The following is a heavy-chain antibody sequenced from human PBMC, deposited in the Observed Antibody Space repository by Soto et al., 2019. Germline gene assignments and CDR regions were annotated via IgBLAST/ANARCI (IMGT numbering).Heavy chain of an antibody. D-gene: IGHD6-6*01. CDR1: GFNFDDYG. CDR3: ARGEYSIDTDPFDI. V-gene: IGHV3-9*01. J-gene: IGHJ3*02. CDR2: ISWNSGST. Sequence: EVQLVESGGDFVQPGRSLRISCVASGFNFDDYGMHWVRQAPGKGLEWVSGISWNSGSTHYADSVKGRFTISRDNPKNSLFLQMNSMSAEDTALYYCARGEYSIDTDPFDIWGQGTMVTVSS.